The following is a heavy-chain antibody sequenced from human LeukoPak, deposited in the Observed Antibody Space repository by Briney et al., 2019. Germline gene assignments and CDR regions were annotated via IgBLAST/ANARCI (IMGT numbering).Heavy chain of an antibody. CDR3: ARSINLDAFDI. V-gene: IGHV4-39*07. CDR1: GGSISSYY. Sequence: SETLSLTCTVSGGSISSYYWSWIRQPPGKGLEWIGSIYYSGSTYYNPSLKSRVTISVDTSKNQFSLKLSSVTAADTAVYYCARSINLDAFDIWGQGTMVTVSS. J-gene: IGHJ3*02. D-gene: IGHD2/OR15-2a*01. CDR2: IYYSGST.